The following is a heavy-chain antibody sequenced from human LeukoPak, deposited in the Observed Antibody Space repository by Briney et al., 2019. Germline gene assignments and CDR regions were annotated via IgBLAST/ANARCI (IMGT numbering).Heavy chain of an antibody. CDR3: ARTGYWTADAFDI. Sequence: ASVKVSCKAAGYTFNSYGISWVRQAPGQGLEWMGWMNPNSGNTGYAQKFQGRVTMTRNTSISTAYMELSSLRSEDTAVYYCARTGYWTADAFDIWGQGTMVTVSS. J-gene: IGHJ3*02. CDR2: MNPNSGNT. CDR1: GYTFNSYG. V-gene: IGHV1-8*01. D-gene: IGHD3-9*01.